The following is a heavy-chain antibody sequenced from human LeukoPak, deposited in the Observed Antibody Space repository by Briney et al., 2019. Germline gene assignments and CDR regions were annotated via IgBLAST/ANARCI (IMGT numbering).Heavy chain of an antibody. CDR1: GFTFSTYW. CDR3: ARESRGWYSY. V-gene: IGHV3-74*01. Sequence: GGSLRLSCVVSGFTFSTYWMYWVRQAPGKGLVWVSRINTDGSTTNYADSVKGRFTISRDNTKNSLYLQMNSLRAEDTAVYYCARESRGWYSYWGQGTLVTVSS. D-gene: IGHD6-19*01. CDR2: INTDGSTT. J-gene: IGHJ4*02.